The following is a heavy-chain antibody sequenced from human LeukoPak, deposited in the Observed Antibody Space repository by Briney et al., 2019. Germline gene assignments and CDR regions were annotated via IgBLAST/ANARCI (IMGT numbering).Heavy chain of an antibody. CDR1: GYTFTTHY. CDR2: INPSGGGT. V-gene: IGHV1-46*01. CDR3: ARRSPAYCGGDCYLGH. Sequence: ASVKVSCEASGYTFTTHYIFWVRQAPGQGLEWMGMINPSGGGTSYSQRFQGRVTMTGDTSTSTVYMELNSLRSEDSAVYYCARRSPAYCGGDCYLGHWGQGTLVTVSS. J-gene: IGHJ4*02. D-gene: IGHD2-21*02.